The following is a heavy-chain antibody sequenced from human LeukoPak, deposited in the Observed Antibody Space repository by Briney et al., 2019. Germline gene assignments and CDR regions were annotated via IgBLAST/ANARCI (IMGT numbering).Heavy chain of an antibody. CDR3: ARDPSSGYYFDRAAFDI. V-gene: IGHV4-4*07. Sequence: PSETLSLTCTVSGGSISSNYWSWIRKPAGKGLEWFGRIYTSGSTNYNPSLKSRVTMSVDTSKNQFSLKLSSVTAADTAVYYCARDPSSGYYFDRAAFDIWGQGTMVTVSS. CDR2: IYTSGST. CDR1: GGSISSNY. D-gene: IGHD3-22*01. J-gene: IGHJ3*02.